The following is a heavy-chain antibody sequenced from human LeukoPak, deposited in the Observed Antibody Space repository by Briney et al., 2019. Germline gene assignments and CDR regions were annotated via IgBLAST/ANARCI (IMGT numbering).Heavy chain of an antibody. CDR1: GGSFSGYY. CDR2: INHSGST. Sequence: SETLSLTCAVYGGSFSGYYWSWIRQPPGKGLEWIGEINHSGSTNYNPSLKSRVTISVDTSKNQFSLKLSSVTAADTAVHYCARHFRHRPHDAFDIWGQGTMVTVSS. V-gene: IGHV4-34*01. J-gene: IGHJ3*02. D-gene: IGHD3-3*02. CDR3: ARHFRHRPHDAFDI.